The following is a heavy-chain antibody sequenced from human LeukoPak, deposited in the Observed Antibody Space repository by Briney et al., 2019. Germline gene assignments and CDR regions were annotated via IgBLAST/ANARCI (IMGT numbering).Heavy chain of an antibody. J-gene: IGHJ5*02. CDR3: SKVCDVRSYGFGFFNS. V-gene: IGHV3-9*01. Sequence: GGSLRLSCACSGFTWDDYAMHWVRQSPGKCLEWISDISYNWGNINYAESVKGRFNIARDNAKNFLDLQMNSLTVHDTALQYGSKVCDVRSYGFGFFNSWGRGTLVTVSS. CDR1: GFTWDDYA. D-gene: IGHD5-18*01. CDR2: ISYNWGNI.